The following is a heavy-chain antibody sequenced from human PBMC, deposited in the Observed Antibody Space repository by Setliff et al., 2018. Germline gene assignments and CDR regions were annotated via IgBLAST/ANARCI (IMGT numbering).Heavy chain of an antibody. CDR2: IYYSGSS. Sequence: RDPPGKEMEWIATIYYSGSSYYNPSLKSRLTISVDTSKNQFSLKLTSVTAADTAVYYCARVDYGSGSYPSDWGQGALVTVSS. J-gene: IGHJ4*02. D-gene: IGHD3-10*01. CDR3: ARVDYGSGSYPSD. V-gene: IGHV4-38-2*02.